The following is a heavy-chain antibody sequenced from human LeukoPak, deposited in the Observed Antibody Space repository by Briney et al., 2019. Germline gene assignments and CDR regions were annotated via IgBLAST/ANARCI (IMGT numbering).Heavy chain of an antibody. D-gene: IGHD2-15*01. J-gene: IGHJ4*02. CDR3: ARRDGLGYCSGGSCYGLDY. V-gene: IGHV4-59*08. CDR2: IYYSGST. CDR1: GGSISSYY. Sequence: SETLSLTCTVSGGSISSYYWSWIRQPPGKGLEWIGYIYYSGSTKYKPSLKSRVTISVDTSKNQFSLKLSSVTAADTAVYYCARRDGLGYCSGGSCYGLDYWGQGTLVTVSS.